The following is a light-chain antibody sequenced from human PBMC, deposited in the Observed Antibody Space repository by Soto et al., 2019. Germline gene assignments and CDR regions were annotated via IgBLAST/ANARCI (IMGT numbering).Light chain of an antibody. J-gene: IGLJ2*01. CDR2: SNN. Sequence: QSVLTQPPSASGTPGQRVTISCSGSSSNIGRHGVNWYQHLPGAAPKLLIYSNNQRPSGVPDRFSGSTSGTSFSLTISGLQSEDEADYYCATWDDSLNGVVFGGGTKLTVL. V-gene: IGLV1-44*01. CDR1: SSNIGRHG. CDR3: ATWDDSLNGVV.